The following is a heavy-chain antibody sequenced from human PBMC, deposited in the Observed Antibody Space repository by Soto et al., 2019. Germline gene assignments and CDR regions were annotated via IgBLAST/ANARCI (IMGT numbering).Heavy chain of an antibody. CDR1: GGSVSSGSYY. V-gene: IGHV4-61*01. D-gene: IGHD3-3*01. CDR3: ARGMSGDLTWALY. J-gene: IGHJ4*02. Sequence: SETLSLTCTVSGGSVSSGSYYWNWIRQPPGKGLEWIGYIFYSGSTTYNPSLKSRVTISVDTSKNQFSLKLSSVTAADTAVYYCARGMSGDLTWALYWAQGTLVTVSS. CDR2: IFYSGST.